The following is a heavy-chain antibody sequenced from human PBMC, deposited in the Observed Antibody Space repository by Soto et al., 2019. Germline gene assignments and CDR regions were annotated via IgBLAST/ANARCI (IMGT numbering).Heavy chain of an antibody. J-gene: IGHJ1*01. CDR1: GGSISSGGYY. Sequence: QVQLQESGPGLVKPSQTLSLTCTVSGGSISSGGYYWSWIRQHPGKGLEWIGYIYYSGRTYYNPSPQXRXVXXVDTSKNPFSLKLSSVTAADTAVYYCASVDYGGNSAEYFQHWGQGTLVTVSS. V-gene: IGHV4-31*03. D-gene: IGHD4-17*01. CDR3: ASVDYGGNSAEYFQH. CDR2: IYYSGRT.